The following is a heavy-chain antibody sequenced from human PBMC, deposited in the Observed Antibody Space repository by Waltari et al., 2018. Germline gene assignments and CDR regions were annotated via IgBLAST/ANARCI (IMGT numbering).Heavy chain of an antibody. V-gene: IGHV3-23*03. CDR2: IYTGGST. CDR1: GFTFSNYV. D-gene: IGHD2-8*02. Sequence: EVQLLQYGGGLVQPGGSLSLSCSGSGFTFSNYVMSWVRQAPGKGLEWVSVIYTGGSTHYADSVKGRFTVSRDNSKSTLYLQMDTLTPEDTAVYYCAKEGGGVTFDIWGQGTMVTVSS. J-gene: IGHJ3*02. CDR3: AKEGGGVTFDI.